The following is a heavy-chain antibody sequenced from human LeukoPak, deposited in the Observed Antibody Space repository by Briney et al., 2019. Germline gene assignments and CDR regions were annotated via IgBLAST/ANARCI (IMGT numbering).Heavy chain of an antibody. CDR1: GGPISSYY. D-gene: IGHD6-13*01. CDR2: IYYSGST. CDR3: ARAIAAAGIDV. Sequence: KSSETLSLTCTVSGGPISSYYWSWIRQPPGKGLEWIGYIYYSGSTNYNPSLKSRVTISVDTSKNQFSLKLSSMTAADTAVYYCARAIAAAGIDVWGKGTTVTISS. J-gene: IGHJ6*04. V-gene: IGHV4-59*01.